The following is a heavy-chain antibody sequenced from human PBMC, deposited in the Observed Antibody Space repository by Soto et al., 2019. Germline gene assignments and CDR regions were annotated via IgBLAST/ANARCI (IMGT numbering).Heavy chain of an antibody. V-gene: IGHV1-46*03. Sequence: ASVKVSCKASGYTFTSYYMHWVRQAPGQGLEWMGIINPSGGSTSYAQKFQGRVTMTRDTSTSTVYMELSSLRSEDTAVYYCAREGTMVRGVIGWFDPWGQGTLVTVSS. CDR1: GYTFTSYY. D-gene: IGHD3-10*01. CDR3: AREGTMVRGVIGWFDP. J-gene: IGHJ5*02. CDR2: INPSGGST.